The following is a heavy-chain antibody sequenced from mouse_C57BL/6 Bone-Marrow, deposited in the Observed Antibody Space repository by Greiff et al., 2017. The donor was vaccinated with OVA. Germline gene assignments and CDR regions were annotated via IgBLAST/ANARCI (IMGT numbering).Heavy chain of an antibody. D-gene: IGHD4-1*01. V-gene: IGHV2-2*01. CDR3: ARVTLTGTVAMDY. J-gene: IGHJ4*01. CDR2: IWSGGST. Sequence: QVQLKESGPGLVQPSQSLSITCTVSGFSLTSYGVHWVRQSPGKGLEWLGVIWSGGSTDYNAAFISRRSISKDNSKSQVFVKMNRLQADDTALYYCARVTLTGTVAMDYWGQGTSVTVSS. CDR1: GFSLTSYG.